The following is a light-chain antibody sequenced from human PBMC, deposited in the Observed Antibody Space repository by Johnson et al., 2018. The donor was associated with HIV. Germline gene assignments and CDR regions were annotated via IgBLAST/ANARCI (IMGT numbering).Light chain of an antibody. CDR1: SSNIGNNY. CDR3: GTWDSSLSTGGV. CDR2: DNN. Sequence: QLVLTQPPSVSAAPGQKVTISCSGSSSNIGNNYVSWYQQLPGTAPKLLIYDNNKRPSGIPDRFSGSKSGTSATLGITGLQTGDEADYYCGTWDSSLSTGGVFVTGTKVTVL. V-gene: IGLV1-51*01. J-gene: IGLJ1*01.